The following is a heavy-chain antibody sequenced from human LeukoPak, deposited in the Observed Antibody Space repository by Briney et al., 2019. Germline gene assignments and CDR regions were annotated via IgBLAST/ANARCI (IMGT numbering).Heavy chain of an antibody. J-gene: IGHJ4*02. V-gene: IGHV3-21*01. CDR2: ISSRSSYI. Sequence: GGSLRLSCAASGFTFSSYSMNWVRQAPGKGLELVSSISSRSSYIYYADSVKGRFTISRDNAKNSLYLQMNSLRAEDTAVYYFFSKQKTAYDILTGYYRADYFDYWGQGTLVTVSS. D-gene: IGHD3-9*01. CDR1: GFTFSSYS. CDR3: FSKQKTAYDILTGYYRADYFDY.